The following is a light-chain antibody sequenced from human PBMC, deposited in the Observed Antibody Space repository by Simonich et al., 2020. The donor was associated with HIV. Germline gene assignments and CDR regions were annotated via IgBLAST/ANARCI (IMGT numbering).Light chain of an antibody. CDR1: QSVSIN. CDR3: QQRSNWLT. Sequence: EIVMTQSPATLSVSPGERATLSCRASQSVSINLAWYQQKPGQAPRLLIYDASNRATGIPARFSGSGSGTDFTLTISSLEPEDFAVYYCQQRSNWLTFGGGTKVEIK. CDR2: DAS. V-gene: IGKV3-11*01. J-gene: IGKJ4*01.